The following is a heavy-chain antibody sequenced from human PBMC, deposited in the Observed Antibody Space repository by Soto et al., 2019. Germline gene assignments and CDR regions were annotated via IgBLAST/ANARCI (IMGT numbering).Heavy chain of an antibody. CDR1: GGSFSSYS. CDR3: ACNGDAFDI. CDR2: IIPIFGTA. V-gene: IGHV1-69*13. J-gene: IGHJ3*02. Sequence: ASVKVSCKASGGSFSSYSISWVRQAPGQGLEWMGGIIPIFGTANYAQKFQGRVTITADESTSTAYMELSSLRSEDTAVYYCACNGDAFDIWGQGTMVTVSS.